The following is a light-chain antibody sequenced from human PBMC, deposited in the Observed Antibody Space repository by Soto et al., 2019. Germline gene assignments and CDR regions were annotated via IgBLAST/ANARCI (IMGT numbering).Light chain of an antibody. CDR1: SSDLTYNS. V-gene: IGLV2-14*01. CDR3: SSSTPTRGLV. CDR2: DVS. J-gene: IGLJ1*01. Sequence: QSALTQPASVSGSLGQSISISCTEDSSDLTYNSVSWYQHHPHKAPKLIIYDVSYRPSGVSTRFSGSQSAGSASLTISGLQAEDEADYYCSSSTPTRGLVCGSGTKLTVL.